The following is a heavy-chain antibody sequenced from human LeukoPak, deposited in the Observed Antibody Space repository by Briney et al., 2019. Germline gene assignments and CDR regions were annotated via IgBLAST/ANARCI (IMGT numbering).Heavy chain of an antibody. D-gene: IGHD3-22*01. CDR2: INPSGGST. V-gene: IGHV1-46*01. Sequence: ASVRVSCTASGYTFTSYYMHWVRQAPGQGLEWMGIINPSGGSTRYALKFQGRVTMTRDTSTSTVYMELSSLRTEDTAVYYCARAGAYYYDSSDGWYFDLWGRGTLVTVSS. CDR1: GYTFTSYY. CDR3: ARAGAYYYDSSDGWYFDL. J-gene: IGHJ2*01.